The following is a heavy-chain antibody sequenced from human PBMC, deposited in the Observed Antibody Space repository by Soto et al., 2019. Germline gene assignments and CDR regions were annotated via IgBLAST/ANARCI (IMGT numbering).Heavy chain of an antibody. J-gene: IGHJ4*02. CDR3: VRDLLGSGGHFDY. CDR1: GFIFSSFG. Sequence: GGSLRLSCAASGFIFSSFGMHWVRQAPGKGLEWVAHIWYDGSNTYYADSVKGRFTISRDNSRNTVYLQMNSLRAEDTAVYHCVRDLLGSGGHFDYWGQGTPVTVS. CDR2: IWYDGSNT. D-gene: IGHD7-27*01. V-gene: IGHV3-33*01.